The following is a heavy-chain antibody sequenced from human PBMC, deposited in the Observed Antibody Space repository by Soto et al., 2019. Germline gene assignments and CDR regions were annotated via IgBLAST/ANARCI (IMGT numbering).Heavy chain of an antibody. V-gene: IGHV3-23*01. CDR2: ISGDGSST. D-gene: IGHD3-9*01. Sequence: GGSLRLSCAASGFTFSSYAMSWVRQAPGKGLEWVSAISGDGSSTYFADSGKGRFTISRDNSKNTLYLQMNSPRAEDTAVYYCAKDWEFDWPNYYFDYWGQGTLVTVSS. CDR1: GFTFSSYA. CDR3: AKDWEFDWPNYYFDY. J-gene: IGHJ4*02.